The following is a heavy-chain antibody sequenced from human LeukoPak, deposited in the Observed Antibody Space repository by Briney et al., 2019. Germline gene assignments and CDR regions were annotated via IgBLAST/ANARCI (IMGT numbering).Heavy chain of an antibody. CDR3: ARGLPPAVADPPLDY. CDR1: GFTFSSYV. V-gene: IGHV3-30*04. Sequence: PGRSLRLSCAASGFTFSSYVMHWVRQAPGKGLEWVAIISYDGSNEYYADSVKGRFTISRDNSKNTLYLQMNSLRAEDTAVYYCARGLPPAVADPPLDYWGQGTLVTVSS. CDR2: ISYDGSNE. J-gene: IGHJ4*02. D-gene: IGHD6-19*01.